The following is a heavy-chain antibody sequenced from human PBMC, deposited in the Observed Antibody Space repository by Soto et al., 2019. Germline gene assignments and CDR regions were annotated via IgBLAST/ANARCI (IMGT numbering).Heavy chain of an antibody. CDR1: GGSISSGGYY. J-gene: IGHJ6*02. Sequence: SETLSLTCTVSGGSISSGGYYWSWIRQHPGKGLEWIGYIYYSGSTYYNPSLKSRVTISVDTSKNQFSLKLSSVTAADTAVYYCARELVDTAMVTNYGMDVWGQGTTVTVSS. CDR3: ARELVDTAMVTNYGMDV. V-gene: IGHV4-31*03. D-gene: IGHD5-18*01. CDR2: IYYSGST.